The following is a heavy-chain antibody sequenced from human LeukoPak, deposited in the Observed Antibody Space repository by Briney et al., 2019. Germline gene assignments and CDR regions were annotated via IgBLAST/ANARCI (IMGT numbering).Heavy chain of an antibody. CDR1: GFTFNTYA. Sequence: PGGSLRLSCTASGFTFNTYATTWVRQLPGKGLEWVSTVSDSGDLTYYADSVKGRFTISRDNSRNTLYLQMNSLRVEDTAVYYCAKDRPPNYSSRQGFSDNWFDPWGQGTLVTVSS. D-gene: IGHD2-2*01. V-gene: IGHV3-23*01. CDR3: AKDRPPNYSSRQGFSDNWFDP. J-gene: IGHJ5*02. CDR2: VSDSGDLT.